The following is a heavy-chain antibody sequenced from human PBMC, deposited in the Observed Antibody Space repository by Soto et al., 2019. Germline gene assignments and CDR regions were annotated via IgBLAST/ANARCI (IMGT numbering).Heavy chain of an antibody. Sequence: GGSLRLSCAASGFTFSSYEMNWVRQAPGKGLEWVSYISSSGSTIYYADSVKGRFTISRDNAKNSLYLQMNSLRAEDTAVYYCAREYSSSSKVYYYYMDVWGKGTTVTVSS. CDR3: AREYSSSSKVYYYYMDV. J-gene: IGHJ6*03. D-gene: IGHD6-6*01. CDR2: ISSSGSTI. CDR1: GFTFSSYE. V-gene: IGHV3-48*03.